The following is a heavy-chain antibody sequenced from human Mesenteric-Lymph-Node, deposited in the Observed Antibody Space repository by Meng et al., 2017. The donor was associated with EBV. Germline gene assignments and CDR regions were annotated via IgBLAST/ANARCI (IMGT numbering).Heavy chain of an antibody. D-gene: IGHD3-3*01. CDR3: ARGPDFDFWSGYLDY. Sequence: QIQLVQSGAEGKKPGASVKVSCQASGYIFTNYALHWVRQAPGQRLEWMGWINTGNDNTKYSQRFQGRITITRDTSASTAYMELTSLRSEDTAVYYCARGPDFDFWSGYLDYWGQGTLVTVSS. CDR2: INTGNDNT. CDR1: GYIFTNYA. V-gene: IGHV1-3*04. J-gene: IGHJ4*02.